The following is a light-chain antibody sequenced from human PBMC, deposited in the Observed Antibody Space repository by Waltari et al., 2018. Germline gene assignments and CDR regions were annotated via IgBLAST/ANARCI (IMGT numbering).Light chain of an antibody. V-gene: IGLV2-14*03. J-gene: IGLJ2*01. CDR2: DVT. CDR3: ASYTRRSTVA. Sequence: QSALTQPASVSGSPGQSITISCTGTSSDVGAFDFVSWYQHHPGKVPQLVILDVTNRPSGVSRRFSGSKSGNTASLTISGLQAEDEADYYCASYTRRSTVAFGGGTKLTVL. CDR1: SSDVGAFDF.